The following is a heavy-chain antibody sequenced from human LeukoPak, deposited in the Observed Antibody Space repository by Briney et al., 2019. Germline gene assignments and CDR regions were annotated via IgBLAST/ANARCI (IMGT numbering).Heavy chain of an antibody. Sequence: SETLSLTCVVSGGSISSGGSSWSWIRQPPGKGLEWIVYIYHSGSTYYNPSLKSRVTISVNRSKNHFSLNLSSVTAADTAVYYCARVISDSTDAFDIWGQGTMVTVSS. CDR3: ARVISDSTDAFDI. CDR1: GGSISSGGSS. J-gene: IGHJ3*02. D-gene: IGHD3-3*02. V-gene: IGHV4-30-2*01. CDR2: IYHSGST.